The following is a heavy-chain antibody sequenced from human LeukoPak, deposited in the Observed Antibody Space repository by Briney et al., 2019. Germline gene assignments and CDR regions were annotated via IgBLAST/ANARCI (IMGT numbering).Heavy chain of an antibody. CDR3: AAAGIGPFYYYYYGMDV. Sequence: PSETLSLTCAVYGGSFSGYCWSWIRQPPGKGLEWIGEINHSGSTNYNPSLKSRVTISVDTSKNQFSLKLSSVTAADTAVYYCAAAGIGPFYYYYYGMDVWGQGTTVTVSS. J-gene: IGHJ6*02. V-gene: IGHV4-34*01. D-gene: IGHD6-13*01. CDR1: GGSFSGYC. CDR2: INHSGST.